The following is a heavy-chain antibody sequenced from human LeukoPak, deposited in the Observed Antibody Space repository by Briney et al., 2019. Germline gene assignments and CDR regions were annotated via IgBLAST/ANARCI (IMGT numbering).Heavy chain of an antibody. D-gene: IGHD6-19*01. CDR2: IWYEGSNK. J-gene: IGHJ4*02. Sequence: GGSLRLSCAASGFTFSSYGMQWVRQAPGKGLEWVAVIWYEGSNKYYADSVKGRFTISRDNSKNTLYLQMNSPRAEDTAVYYCARDRGGYSSGWYYFDYWGQGTLVTVSS. V-gene: IGHV3-33*01. CDR3: ARDRGGYSSGWYYFDY. CDR1: GFTFSSYG.